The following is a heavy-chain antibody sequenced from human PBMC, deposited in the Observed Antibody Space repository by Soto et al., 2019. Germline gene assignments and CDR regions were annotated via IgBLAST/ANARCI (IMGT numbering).Heavy chain of an antibody. Sequence: SSVKVSCKASGGTFSTFGISWVRQAPGQGLEWMGGIIPFFGTARYSQKFEDRITITADESTNTVYMDLRSLTSEDTAIYYCAKSAPMDAGDKYYYDFWGQGSLVTVFS. D-gene: IGHD4-17*01. V-gene: IGHV1-69*13. CDR2: IIPFFGTA. J-gene: IGHJ4*02. CDR3: AKSAPMDAGDKYYYDF. CDR1: GGTFSTFG.